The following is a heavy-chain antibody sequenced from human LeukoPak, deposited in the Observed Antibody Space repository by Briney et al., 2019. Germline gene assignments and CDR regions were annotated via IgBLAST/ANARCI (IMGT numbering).Heavy chain of an antibody. Sequence: ASVKVSCTVSGYSFSESSMHWVRQAPGQGLEWMGGFDPDDGEIVYAQKFQGRLSMTEDTSTDTAYMELKRLTSDDTAVYYCATWSERGDWLDPWGQGTLVTVSS. CDR1: GYSFSESS. J-gene: IGHJ5*02. CDR3: ATWSERGDWLDP. V-gene: IGHV1-24*01. CDR2: FDPDDGEI. D-gene: IGHD5-24*01.